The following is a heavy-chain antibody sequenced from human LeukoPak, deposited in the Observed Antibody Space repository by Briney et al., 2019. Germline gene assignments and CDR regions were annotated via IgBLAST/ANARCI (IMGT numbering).Heavy chain of an antibody. V-gene: IGHV3-23*01. Sequence: GGSLRLSCAASGFTFNSYAMSWVRQAPGKGLEWVSAISGSGDSTYYADSVKGRFTISRDNSKNTLYLQMNSLRAEDTAVYYCATHGADYGDYEGQYFDYWGHGTLVTVSS. D-gene: IGHD4-17*01. J-gene: IGHJ4*01. CDR2: ISGSGDST. CDR3: ATHGADYGDYEGQYFDY. CDR1: GFTFNSYA.